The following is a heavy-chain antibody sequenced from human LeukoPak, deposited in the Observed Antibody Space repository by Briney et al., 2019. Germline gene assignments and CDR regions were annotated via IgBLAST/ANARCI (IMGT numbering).Heavy chain of an antibody. D-gene: IGHD5-24*01. V-gene: IGHV3-23*01. CDR2: ISGSGGNT. CDR3: ALGRMAWGAFDT. Sequence: PGGSLRLSCAASGFTFSSSAMSWVRQAPGKGLEWVSAISGSGGNTYSADSVKGRFTISRDNSKNTLYLEMNSLRAEDTAVYYCALGRMAWGAFDTWGQGTMVTVSS. CDR1: GFTFSSSA. J-gene: IGHJ3*02.